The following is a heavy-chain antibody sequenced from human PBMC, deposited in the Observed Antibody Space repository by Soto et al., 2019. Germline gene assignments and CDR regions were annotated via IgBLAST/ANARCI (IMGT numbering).Heavy chain of an antibody. CDR1: GFTFSSYA. CDR3: ASVLSGWYWLDY. CDR2: ISYDGSNK. Sequence: GGSLRLSCAASGFTFSSYAMHWVRQAPGKGLEWVAVISYDGSNKYYADSVKGRFTISRDNSKNTLYLQMNSLRSEDTAVYYCASVLSGWYWLDYWGQGTLVTVSS. J-gene: IGHJ4*02. V-gene: IGHV3-30-3*01. D-gene: IGHD6-19*01.